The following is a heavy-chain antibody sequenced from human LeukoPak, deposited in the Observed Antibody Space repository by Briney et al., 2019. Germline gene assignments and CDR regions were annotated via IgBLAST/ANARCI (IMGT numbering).Heavy chain of an antibody. Sequence: SETLSLTCTVSGGSISSSSYYWGWIRQPPGKGLEWIGSIYYSGSTNYNPSLKSRVTISVDTSKNQFSLKLSSVTAADTAVYYCAREIRIVGYFDYWGQGTLVTVSS. CDR3: AREIRIVGYFDY. CDR1: GGSISSSSYY. J-gene: IGHJ4*02. V-gene: IGHV4-39*07. CDR2: IYYSGST. D-gene: IGHD1-26*01.